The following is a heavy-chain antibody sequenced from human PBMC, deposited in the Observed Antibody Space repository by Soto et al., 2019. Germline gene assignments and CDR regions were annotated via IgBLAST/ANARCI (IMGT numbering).Heavy chain of an antibody. Sequence: PGGSLRLSCAASGCTFSSYAMTWVRQAPGKGLEWVSGISDTGGTTYYADSVKGRFTVSRDNSRDTLHLQMNNLRGDDTAVYYCVQRGGSGYYGAFDYWGQGALVTVSS. CDR2: ISDTGGTT. V-gene: IGHV3-23*01. CDR1: GCTFSSYA. CDR3: VQRGGSGYYGAFDY. D-gene: IGHD3-22*01. J-gene: IGHJ4*02.